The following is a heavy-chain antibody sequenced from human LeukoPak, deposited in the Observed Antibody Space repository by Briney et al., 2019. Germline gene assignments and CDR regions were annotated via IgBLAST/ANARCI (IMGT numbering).Heavy chain of an antibody. CDR1: GFTFSSHG. CDR2: IKQDGSEK. CDR3: ARAATIDYDSSGYYPK. J-gene: IGHJ4*02. Sequence: GGSLRLSCAASGFTFSSHGMHWVRQAPGKGLEWVANIKQDGSEKHYVDSVKGRFTISRDNAKNSLYLQMNSLRAEDTAVYYCARAATIDYDSSGYYPKWGQGTLVTVSS. V-gene: IGHV3-7*01. D-gene: IGHD3-22*01.